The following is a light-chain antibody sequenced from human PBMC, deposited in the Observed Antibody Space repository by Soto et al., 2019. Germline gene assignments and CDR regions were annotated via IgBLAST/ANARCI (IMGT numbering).Light chain of an antibody. V-gene: IGLV2-8*01. CDR2: DVT. CDR1: NNDVGLYNF. J-gene: IGLJ2*01. Sequence: QSALTQPPSASGSPGQSVTISCTGTNNDVGLYNFVSWYQQHPGRAPKLIIYDVTKWPSGVPDRFTGSKSGITASLTVSGLQAEDEADYYCSSYAGYNKVVFGGGTKLTVL. CDR3: SSYAGYNKVV.